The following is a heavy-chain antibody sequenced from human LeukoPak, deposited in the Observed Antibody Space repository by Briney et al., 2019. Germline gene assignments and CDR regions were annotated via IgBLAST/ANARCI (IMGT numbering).Heavy chain of an antibody. Sequence: GRSLRLSCAASGFTFSSYGMHWVRQAPGKGLEWVAVIWYDGSNKYYGDSVKGRSTISRDNSKNTLYLQMNSLRAEDTAVYYCARDRYSSSWYLDYWGQGTLVTVSS. D-gene: IGHD6-13*01. V-gene: IGHV3-33*01. CDR2: IWYDGSNK. CDR1: GFTFSSYG. CDR3: ARDRYSSSWYLDY. J-gene: IGHJ4*02.